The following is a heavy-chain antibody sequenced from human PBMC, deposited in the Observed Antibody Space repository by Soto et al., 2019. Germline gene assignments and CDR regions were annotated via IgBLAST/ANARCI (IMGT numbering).Heavy chain of an antibody. J-gene: IGHJ5*02. V-gene: IGHV4-30-2*01. D-gene: IGHD6-19*01. CDR2: IYQSGVT. CDR1: GDSYSISTYS. Sequence: SETLSLTCNMTGDSYSISTYSWSWIRQPPGKALQWIGFIYQSGVTSYNPSLASRVSISLDRSNNQCSLKLKSVTAADTAVYFCAGMPYTSGLRFDPWGPGTLVTVSS. CDR3: AGMPYTSGLRFDP.